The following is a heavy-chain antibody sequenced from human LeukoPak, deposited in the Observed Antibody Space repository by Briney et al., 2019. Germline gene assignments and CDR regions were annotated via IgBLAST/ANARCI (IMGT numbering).Heavy chain of an antibody. CDR1: GYSFTSYW. D-gene: IGHD2-21*02. Sequence: GESLKISCKGSGYSFTSYWIGWVRQMPGKGLEWMGIIYPGDSGTRYSPSFQGQVTISADKSISTAYLQWRSLKASDTAIYYCARVNPYCGGDCYYFDYWGQGTLVSVSS. V-gene: IGHV5-51*01. J-gene: IGHJ4*02. CDR3: ARVNPYCGGDCYYFDY. CDR2: IYPGDSGT.